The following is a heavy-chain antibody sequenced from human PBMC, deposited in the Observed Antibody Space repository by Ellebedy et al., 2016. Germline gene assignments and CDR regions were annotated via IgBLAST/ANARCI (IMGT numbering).Heavy chain of an antibody. CDR2: ISGSGGST. CDR3: AKAPTAIFAHFYYYYYYMDV. J-gene: IGHJ6*03. Sequence: GESLKISCAASGFTFSSYAMSWVRQAPGRRLEWVSAISGSGGSTHYVDSVRGRFTISRDNSKNTRYLQMTSLRAEDTAVYYCAKAPTAIFAHFYYYYYYMDVWGKGTTVTVSS. D-gene: IGHD2-21*02. V-gene: IGHV3-23*01. CDR1: GFTFSSYA.